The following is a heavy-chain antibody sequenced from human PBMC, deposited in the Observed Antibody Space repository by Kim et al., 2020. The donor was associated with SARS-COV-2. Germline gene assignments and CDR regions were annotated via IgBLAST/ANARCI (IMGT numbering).Heavy chain of an antibody. CDR1: GGSISSSSYY. CDR3: ARPSQQLVRGWDY. CDR2: IYYSGST. J-gene: IGHJ4*02. D-gene: IGHD6-13*01. Sequence: SETLSLTCTGSGGSISSSSYYWGWIRQPPGKGLEWIGSIYYSGSTYYNPSLKSRVTISVDTSKNQFSLKLSSVTAADTAVYYCARPSQQLVRGWDYWGQGTLVTVSS. V-gene: IGHV4-39*01.